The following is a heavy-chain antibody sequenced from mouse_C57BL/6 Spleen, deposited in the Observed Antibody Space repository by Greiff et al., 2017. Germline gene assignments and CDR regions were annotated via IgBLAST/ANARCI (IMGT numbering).Heavy chain of an antibody. CDR1: GFTFSNYW. V-gene: IGHV6-3*01. Sequence: EVQVVESGGGLVQPGGSMKLSCVASGFTFSNYWMNWVRQSPEKGLEWVAQIRLKSDNYATHYAESVKGRFTISRDDSKSSVYLQMNNLRAEDTGIYYCTGEDLLWLRRTGFDYWGQGTTLTVSS. CDR3: TGEDLLWLRRTGFDY. J-gene: IGHJ2*01. D-gene: IGHD2-2*01. CDR2: IRLKSDNYAT.